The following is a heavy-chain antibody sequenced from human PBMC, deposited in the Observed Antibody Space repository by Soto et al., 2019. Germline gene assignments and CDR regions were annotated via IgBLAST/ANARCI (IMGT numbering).Heavy chain of an antibody. V-gene: IGHV1-18*01. J-gene: IGHJ6*04. CDR2: ISAYNGNT. CDR1: GYTFNTYG. CDR3: ARGNPTVSSDV. D-gene: IGHD4-17*01. Sequence: ASVKVSCKASGYTFNTYGINWVRQAPGQGLEWMGWISAYNGNTNYAEKVRGRVTMTTDTSTSTAYMELRSLRSDDTAVYYCARGNPTVSSDVWGKGTTVTVFS.